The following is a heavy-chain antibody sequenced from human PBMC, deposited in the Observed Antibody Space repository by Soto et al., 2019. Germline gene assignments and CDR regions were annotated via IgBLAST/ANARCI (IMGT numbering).Heavy chain of an antibody. V-gene: IGHV3-30*18. CDR3: AKPDLIAVAGTGGFDY. J-gene: IGHJ4*02. CDR1: GFTFSSYG. Sequence: QVQLVESGGGVVQPGRSLRLSCAASGFTFSSYGMHWVRQAPGKGLEWVAVISYDGSNKYYADSVKGRFTISRDNSKNTLYLQMNRLRAEDTAVYYCAKPDLIAVAGTGGFDYWGQGTLVTVSS. D-gene: IGHD6-19*01. CDR2: ISYDGSNK.